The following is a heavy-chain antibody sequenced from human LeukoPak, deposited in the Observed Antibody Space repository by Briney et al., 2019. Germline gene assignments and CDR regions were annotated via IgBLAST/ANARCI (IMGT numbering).Heavy chain of an antibody. CDR1: GYTFTSYG. Sequence: ASVKVSCKASGYTFTSYGISWVRQAPGQGLEWMGWISAYNGNTNYAQKLQGRVTMTTDTSTSTAYMELRSLRSDDMAVYYCARDWGYCSSTSCYLVWGQGTLVTVSS. D-gene: IGHD2-2*01. CDR3: ARDWGYCSSTSCYLV. J-gene: IGHJ4*02. CDR2: ISAYNGNT. V-gene: IGHV1-18*03.